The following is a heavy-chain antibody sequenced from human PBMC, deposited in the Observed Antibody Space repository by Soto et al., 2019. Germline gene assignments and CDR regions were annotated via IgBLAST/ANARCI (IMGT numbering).Heavy chain of an antibody. CDR2: IGTAGDT. CDR3: ARGAGASYDILTGYYRGVYPFDP. D-gene: IGHD3-9*01. V-gene: IGHV3-13*01. Sequence: GGSLRLSCAASGFTFSSYDMHWVRQATGKGLEWVSAIGTAGDTYYPGSVKGRFTISRENAKNSLYLQMNSLRAGDTAVYYCARGAGASYDILTGYYRGVYPFDPWGQGTLVTVSS. J-gene: IGHJ5*02. CDR1: GFTFSSYD.